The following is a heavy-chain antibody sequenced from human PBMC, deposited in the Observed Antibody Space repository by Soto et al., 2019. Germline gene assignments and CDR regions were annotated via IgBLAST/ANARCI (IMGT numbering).Heavy chain of an antibody. CDR3: ARPSQPGSYSGIDY. CDR1: GFTFSSYA. V-gene: IGHV3-30-3*01. CDR2: ISYDGSNK. D-gene: IGHD1-26*01. J-gene: IGHJ4*02. Sequence: QVQLVESGGGVVQPGRSLRLSCAASGFTFSSYAVHWVRQAPGKGLEWVSLISYDGSNKYYADSVKGRFTISRDNSKNTLYLQMNTLRGEETAVYYCARPSQPGSYSGIDYWGQGTLVTVSS.